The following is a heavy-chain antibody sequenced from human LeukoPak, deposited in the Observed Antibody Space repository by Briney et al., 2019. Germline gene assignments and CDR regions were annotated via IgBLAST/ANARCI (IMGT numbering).Heavy chain of an antibody. CDR1: GYTFTGYY. CDR3: AVGSYYYDSSGYYEDY. D-gene: IGHD3-22*01. Sequence: ASVKVSCKASGYTFTGYYMHWVRQAPGQGLEWMGWINPNSGGTNYAQKFQGRVTMTRDTSISTAYMELSSLRSEDTAVYYCAVGSYYYDSSGYYEDYWGQGTLVTVSS. V-gene: IGHV1-2*02. CDR2: INPNSGGT. J-gene: IGHJ4*02.